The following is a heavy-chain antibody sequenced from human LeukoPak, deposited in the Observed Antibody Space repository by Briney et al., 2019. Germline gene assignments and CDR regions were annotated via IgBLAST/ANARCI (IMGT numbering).Heavy chain of an antibody. CDR1: GYTFTSYA. J-gene: IGHJ5*02. CDR2: INTNTGNP. CDR3: ARPPIYYDSSGYSSLCFAP. D-gene: IGHD3-22*01. Sequence: ASVKVSCKASGYTFTSYAMNWVRQAPGQGLEWMGWINTNTGNPTYAQGFTGRFVFSLDTSVSTAHLQISSLKAEDTAVYYCARPPIYYDSSGYSSLCFAPWGQGTLVTVSS. V-gene: IGHV7-4-1*02.